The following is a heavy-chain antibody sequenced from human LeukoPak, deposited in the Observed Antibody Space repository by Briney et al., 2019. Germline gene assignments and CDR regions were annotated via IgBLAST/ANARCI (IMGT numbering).Heavy chain of an antibody. CDR1: GFTFSSYA. V-gene: IGHV3-21*01. J-gene: IGHJ4*02. Sequence: GRSLRLSCAASGFTFSSYAMSWVRQAPGKGLEWVSSISSTSTFIYYADSVKGRFIISRDNAKDSLYLLMNSLRAEDTAVYYCARDLRAGLLPLEDYWGQGTLVTVSS. D-gene: IGHD3-3*01. CDR2: ISSTSTFI. CDR3: ARDLRAGLLPLEDY.